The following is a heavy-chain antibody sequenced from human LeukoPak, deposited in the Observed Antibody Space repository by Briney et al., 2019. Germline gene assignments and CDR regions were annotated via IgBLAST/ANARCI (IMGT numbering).Heavy chain of an antibody. V-gene: IGHV1-46*01. Sequence: GASVKVSCKASGYTFTSYYVHWVRQAPGQGLEWMGIINPSGGSTSYAQKFQGRVTMTRDTSTSTVYMELSSLRSEDTAVYYCATTPNIAAAQSYFDYWGQGTLVTVSS. J-gene: IGHJ4*02. CDR2: INPSGGST. CDR3: ATTPNIAAAQSYFDY. D-gene: IGHD6-13*01. CDR1: GYTFTSYY.